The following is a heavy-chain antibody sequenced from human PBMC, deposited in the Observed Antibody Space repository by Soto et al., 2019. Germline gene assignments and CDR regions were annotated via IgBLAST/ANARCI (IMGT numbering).Heavy chain of an antibody. D-gene: IGHD3-3*01. CDR2: IYYSGST. Sequence: SESLSLNGTATGDSGTTTDYYWGWILQPPGKGLEWVASIYYSGSTYHNPSLKSRVTISVDTSKNQFSLKVTSVTAADTAVYYCARHWRTGYSTVFGVVMGWFDPWGQGTLVTVSS. V-gene: IGHV4-39*01. CDR3: ARHWRTGYSTVFGVVMGWFDP. J-gene: IGHJ5*02. CDR1: GDSGTTTDYY.